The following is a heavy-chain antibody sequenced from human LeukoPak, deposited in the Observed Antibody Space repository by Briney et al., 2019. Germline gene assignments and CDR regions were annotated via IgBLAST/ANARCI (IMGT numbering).Heavy chain of an antibody. CDR3: ARVRSSSGYYYYYYMDV. Sequence: SETLSLTCTVSGGSISSGDYYWSWIRQPPGKGLEWIGYIYYSGSTYYNPSLKSRVTISVDTSKNQFSQKLSSVTAADTAVYYCARVRSSSGYYYYYYMDVWGKGTTVTVSS. V-gene: IGHV4-30-4*08. CDR1: GGSISSGDYY. D-gene: IGHD6-6*01. J-gene: IGHJ6*03. CDR2: IYYSGST.